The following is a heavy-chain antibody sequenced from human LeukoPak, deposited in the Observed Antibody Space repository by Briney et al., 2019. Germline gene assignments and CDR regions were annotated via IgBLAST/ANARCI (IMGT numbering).Heavy chain of an antibody. Sequence: SETLSLTCTVSGGSISSSSYYWGWIRQPPGKGLEWIGSIYYSGSTYYTPSLKSRVTISVDTSKNQFSLKLSSVTAADTAVYYCARQRYTYYYDSSGYPYYFDYWGQGTLVTVSS. J-gene: IGHJ4*02. CDR1: GGSISSSSYY. CDR2: IYYSGST. V-gene: IGHV4-39*01. D-gene: IGHD3-22*01. CDR3: ARQRYTYYYDSSGYPYYFDY.